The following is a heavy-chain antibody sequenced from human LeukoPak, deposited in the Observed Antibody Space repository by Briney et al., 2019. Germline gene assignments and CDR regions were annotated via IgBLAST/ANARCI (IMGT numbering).Heavy chain of an antibody. V-gene: IGHV4-59*01. Sequence: SETLSLTCTVSGGSISSYYWSWIRQPPGKGLEWIGYIYYSGSTNYNPSFKSRVTISVDTSKNQFSLKLSSVTAADTAVYYCARGSRYSTFNWFDPWGQGTLVTVSS. CDR1: GGSISSYY. J-gene: IGHJ5*02. CDR3: ARGSRYSTFNWFDP. CDR2: IYYSGST. D-gene: IGHD6-13*01.